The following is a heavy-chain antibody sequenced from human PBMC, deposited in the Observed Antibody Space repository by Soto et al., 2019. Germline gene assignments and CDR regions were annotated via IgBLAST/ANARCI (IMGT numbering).Heavy chain of an antibody. J-gene: IGHJ4*02. D-gene: IGHD6-6*01. CDR1: GGYISGGYYS. CDR2: IYNSGST. Sequence: PSETLSLTCAVSGGYISGGYYSWSWIRQPPGKGLEWIGFIYNSGSTYYNSSLKSRVTISVDRSKNHFFLNLTSVTAADTAVYYCARAPKVSGSAQTRPDFWGQGSLVTVSS. CDR3: ARAPKVSGSAQTRPDF. V-gene: IGHV4-30-2*01.